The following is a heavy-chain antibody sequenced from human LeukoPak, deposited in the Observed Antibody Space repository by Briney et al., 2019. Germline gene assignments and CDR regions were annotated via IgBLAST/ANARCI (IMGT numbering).Heavy chain of an antibody. D-gene: IGHD2-15*01. CDR1: GYTFTGYY. J-gene: IGHJ4*02. CDR2: INPNSGGT. V-gene: IGHV1-2*02. CDR3: ARRFPKYCSGGSCTFDY. Sequence: ASVKVSCKASGYTFTGYYMHWVRPAPGQGLEWMGWINPNSGGTNYAQKFQGRVTMTRDTSISTAYMELSRLRSDDTAVYYCARRFPKYCSGGSCTFDYWGQGTLVTVSS.